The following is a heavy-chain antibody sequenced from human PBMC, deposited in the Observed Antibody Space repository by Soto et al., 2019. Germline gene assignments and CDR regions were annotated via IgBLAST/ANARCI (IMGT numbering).Heavy chain of an antibody. V-gene: IGHV4-39*01. D-gene: IGHD1-26*01. CDR2: IYYSGST. Sequence: SETLSLVCTVCGGSISSNSYYWCWIRQPPGKGLEWIGSIYYSGSTYYNPSLKSRVTISVDTSKNQFSLKLSSVTAADTAVYHCARVGRLGGTPYYFDYWGQGTLVTVSS. CDR3: ARVGRLGGTPYYFDY. CDR1: GGSISSNSYY. J-gene: IGHJ4*02.